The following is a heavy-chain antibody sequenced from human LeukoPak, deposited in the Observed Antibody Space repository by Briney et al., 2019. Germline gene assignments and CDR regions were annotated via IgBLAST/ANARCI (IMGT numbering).Heavy chain of an antibody. J-gene: IGHJ6*04. CDR1: GFTFSSYW. D-gene: IGHD3-10*02. CDR2: IKEDGSGK. CDR3: AELGITMIGGV. Sequence: GGSLRLSCAASGFTFSSYWMSWVRQAPGKGLEWVANIKEDGSGKYYVDSVKGRFTISRDNAKNSLFLQMNSLRAEDTAVYYCAELGITMIGGVWGKGTTVTISS. V-gene: IGHV3-7*01.